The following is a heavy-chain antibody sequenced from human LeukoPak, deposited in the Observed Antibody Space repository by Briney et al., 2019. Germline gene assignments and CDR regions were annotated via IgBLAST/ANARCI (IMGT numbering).Heavy chain of an antibody. CDR2: IYTSGST. CDR1: GGSISSGSYC. V-gene: IGHV4-61*02. D-gene: IGHD6-6*01. Sequence: SETLSLTCTVSGGSISSGSYCWSWIRQPAGKGLEWIGRIYTSGSTNYNPSLKSRVTISVHPSKNPFTLKLSSVTAAVTAVYYCARAGLAARRHNWFDPWGQGTLVTVSS. CDR3: ARAGLAARRHNWFDP. J-gene: IGHJ5*02.